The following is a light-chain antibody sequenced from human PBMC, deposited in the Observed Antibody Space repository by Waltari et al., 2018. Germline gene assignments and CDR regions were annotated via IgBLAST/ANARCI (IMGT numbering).Light chain of an antibody. CDR1: IYNIGSNY. CDR3: AAWYGGLSNWL. J-gene: IGLJ3*02. CDR2: ANR. Sequence: QSVLTQPPSASRTPGQRNTMSCSGGIYNIGSNYVFWYQQLPGTAPKLLICANRHPPSGLPDRLSGAKPVTAASPAMGGRRPDGEADYCSAAWYGGLSNWLFGRETRLNV. V-gene: IGLV1-47*02.